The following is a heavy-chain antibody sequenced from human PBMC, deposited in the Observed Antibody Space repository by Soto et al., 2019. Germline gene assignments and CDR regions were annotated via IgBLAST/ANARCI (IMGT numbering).Heavy chain of an antibody. V-gene: IGHV2-5*02. CDR2: IYWGDDK. CDR1: GFSLTTSGVG. J-gene: IGHJ5*02. CDR3: ALRTTTVTLWFDG. D-gene: IGHD4-17*01. Sequence: QITLKESGPPLVKPTQALTLTCTFSGFSLTTSGVGVGWIRQPPGKPLQWLALIYWGDDKRYSPSLKGRLTLTKDTSKNQVVLTMTHIAPADTTTYFCALRTTTVTLWFDGWGQGTLVTVST.